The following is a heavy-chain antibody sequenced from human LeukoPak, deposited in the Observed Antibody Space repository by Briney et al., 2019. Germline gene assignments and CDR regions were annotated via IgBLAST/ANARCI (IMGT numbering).Heavy chain of an antibody. V-gene: IGHV4-34*01. Sequence: SETLSLTCAVYGGSFSGYYWSWIRQPPGKGLEWIGEINHSGSTNYNPSLKGRVTMSVDTSENQFSLKLSSVTAADTAVYYCARDQYDILTGYYPPSYYYNYMDVWGKGTTVTISS. CDR2: INHSGST. D-gene: IGHD3-9*01. CDR3: ARDQYDILTGYYPPSYYYNYMDV. J-gene: IGHJ6*03. CDR1: GGSFSGYY.